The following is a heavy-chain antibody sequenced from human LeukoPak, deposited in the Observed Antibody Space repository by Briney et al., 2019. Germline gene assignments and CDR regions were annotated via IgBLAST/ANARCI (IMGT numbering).Heavy chain of an antibody. CDR1: GFTVSSNY. V-gene: IGHV3-53*01. D-gene: IGHD1-26*01. J-gene: IGHJ4*02. Sequence: GGSLRLSCAASGFTVSSNYMSWVRQAPGKGLEWVSVIYSGGSTYYADSVKGRFTISRDNSKNTLYLQMNSLRAEDTAVYYCAREESGSYPPADYWGQGTLVTVSS. CDR3: AREESGSYPPADY. CDR2: IYSGGST.